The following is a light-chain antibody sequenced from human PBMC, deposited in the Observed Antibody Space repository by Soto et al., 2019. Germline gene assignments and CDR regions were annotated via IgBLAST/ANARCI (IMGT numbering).Light chain of an antibody. J-gene: IGKJ5*01. CDR3: QQRINWPTT. CDR1: QAIREY. CDR2: DTS. Sequence: ETVLTQSPATLSLSPGDGATLSCRASQAIREYLAWYQQKPGQAPRLLIYDTSKRATGIPARFSGSGSGTDFTLTISSLESEDFAVYYCQQRINWPTTFGQGTRLEIK. V-gene: IGKV3-11*01.